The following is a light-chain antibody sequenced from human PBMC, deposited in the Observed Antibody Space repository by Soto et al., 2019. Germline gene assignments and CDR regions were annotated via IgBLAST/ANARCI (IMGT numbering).Light chain of an antibody. CDR2: AAS. CDR3: QQSYSTPIT. Sequence: DIQMTHSPSSLSASVGNRVTITCRASQGIDTSLAWYQQKPGKAPKLLIYAASNFQSGVPSRFSGSGSGTHFTLTISSLQPEDFATYFCQQSYSTPITFGQGTRLEIK. V-gene: IGKV1-39*01. J-gene: IGKJ5*01. CDR1: QGIDTS.